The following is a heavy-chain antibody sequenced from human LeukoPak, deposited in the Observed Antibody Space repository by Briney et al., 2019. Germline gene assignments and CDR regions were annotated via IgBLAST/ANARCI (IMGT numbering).Heavy chain of an antibody. V-gene: IGHV3-74*01. CDR1: GFTFSNYW. CDR2: INSDGSTT. D-gene: IGHD6-25*01. CDR3: AKGGVDY. Sequence: SGGSLRLSCAASGFTFSNYWMHWVRQAPGKGLVWVSRINSDGSTTTYADSVKGRFTISRDNAKNTLYLQMNSLRPEDTAMYFCAKGGVDYWGQGTLVTVSS. J-gene: IGHJ4*02.